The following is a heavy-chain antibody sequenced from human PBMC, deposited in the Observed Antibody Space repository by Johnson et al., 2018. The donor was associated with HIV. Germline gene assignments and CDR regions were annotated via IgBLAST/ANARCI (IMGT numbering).Heavy chain of an antibody. Sequence: QVQLVESGGGLVQPGGSLRLSCAASGFTFSSYWMSWVRQAPGKGLEWVAVISYDGSNKYYADSVKGRFTISRDNSKNTLYLQMNSLRAEDTAVYYCASESPSGGGNDAFDIWGQGTMVTVSS. CDR3: ASESPSGGGNDAFDI. V-gene: IGHV3-30*03. J-gene: IGHJ3*02. D-gene: IGHD3-10*01. CDR1: GFTFSSYW. CDR2: ISYDGSNK.